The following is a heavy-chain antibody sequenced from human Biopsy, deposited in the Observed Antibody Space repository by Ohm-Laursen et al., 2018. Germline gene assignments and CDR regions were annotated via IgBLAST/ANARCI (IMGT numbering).Heavy chain of an antibody. Sequence: SETLSLTCSVSGGSISSDYWSWIRQTPGQGLEWIGYIYYSGSTNYNPSLKSRVTISVDTSKNQFSLRLNSVTAADTAVYYCARATNSTGWPYYYCYGMDVWGQGTTVTVSS. D-gene: IGHD2/OR15-2a*01. CDR2: IYYSGST. CDR1: GGSISSDY. V-gene: IGHV4-59*01. CDR3: ARATNSTGWPYYYCYGMDV. J-gene: IGHJ6*02.